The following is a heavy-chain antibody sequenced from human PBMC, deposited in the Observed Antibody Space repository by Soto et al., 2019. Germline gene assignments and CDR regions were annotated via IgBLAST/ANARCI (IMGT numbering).Heavy chain of an antibody. CDR3: ARGSSSWGYYYYYGMDV. J-gene: IGHJ6*02. CDR1: GDSVSSNSAA. Sequence: PSQTLSLTCAISGDSVSSNSAAWNWIRQSPSRGLEWLGRTYYRSKWYNDYAVSVKSRITINPDTSKNQFSLQLNSVTPEDTAVYYCARGSSSWGYYYYYGMDVWGQGTTVTVSS. V-gene: IGHV6-1*01. CDR2: TYYRSKWYN. D-gene: IGHD6-13*01.